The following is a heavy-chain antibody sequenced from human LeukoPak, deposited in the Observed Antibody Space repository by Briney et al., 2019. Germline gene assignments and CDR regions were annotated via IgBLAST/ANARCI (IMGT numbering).Heavy chain of an antibody. Sequence: ASVKVSXKASGYTFNSYDINWVRQATGQGLEWMGWMNPNSGNRGYAQKFQGRVSMTRNNSINTAYMELSSLTSEDTAVYYCGRAGSSGTYYYHMDVWGKGTTVTVSS. V-gene: IGHV1-8*01. D-gene: IGHD3-10*01. CDR1: GYTFNSYD. CDR2: MNPNSGNR. CDR3: GRAGSSGTYYYHMDV. J-gene: IGHJ6*03.